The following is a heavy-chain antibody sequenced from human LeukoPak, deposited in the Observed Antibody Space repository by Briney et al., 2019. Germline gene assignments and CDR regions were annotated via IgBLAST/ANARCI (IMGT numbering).Heavy chain of an antibody. Sequence: GGSLRLSCAASGFTFSIYWMSWVRQAPGKGLEWVANIKQDGSEKYYVDSVKGRFTISRDNAKNSLYLQMNSLRAEDTAVYYCARVSELLMDYYYMDVWGKGTTVTISS. CDR2: IKQDGSEK. CDR3: ARVSELLMDYYYMDV. D-gene: IGHD1-26*01. V-gene: IGHV3-7*04. J-gene: IGHJ6*03. CDR1: GFTFSIYW.